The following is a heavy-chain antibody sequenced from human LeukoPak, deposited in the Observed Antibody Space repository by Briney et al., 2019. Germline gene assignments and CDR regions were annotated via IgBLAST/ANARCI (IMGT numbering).Heavy chain of an antibody. Sequence: SCKASGYTFTSYGMSWVRQAPGKGLEWVSAISGSGGSTYYADSVKGRFTISRDNSKNTLYLQMNSLRAEDTAVYYCAKVPRTGYDILTGYTNHYFDYWGQGTLVTVSS. CDR3: AKVPRTGYDILTGYTNHYFDY. D-gene: IGHD3-9*01. CDR1: GYTFTSYG. CDR2: ISGSGGST. J-gene: IGHJ4*02. V-gene: IGHV3-23*01.